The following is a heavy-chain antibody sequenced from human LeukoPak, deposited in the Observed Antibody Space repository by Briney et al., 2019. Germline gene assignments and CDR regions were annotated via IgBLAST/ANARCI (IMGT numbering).Heavy chain of an antibody. J-gene: IGHJ4*02. CDR2: ISSSSSYI. V-gene: IGHV3-21*01. CDR3: ARRDSISDY. Sequence: GGSLRLSCAASGFTFSSYSMNWVRQAPGKGLEWVSSISSSSSYIYYADSVKGRFTISRDNAKNSLYLKMTSLRAEDTAVYYCARRDSISDYWGQGTLVTVSS. D-gene: IGHD3-3*02. CDR1: GFTFSSYS.